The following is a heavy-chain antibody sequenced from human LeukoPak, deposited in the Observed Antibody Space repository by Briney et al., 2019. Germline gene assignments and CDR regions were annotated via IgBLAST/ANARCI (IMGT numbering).Heavy chain of an antibody. CDR3: AKAPTLGYCSSTSCCFDY. D-gene: IGHD2-2*01. Sequence: GGSLRLSCAASGFTFSSYAMSWVRQAPGKGLEWVSAISGSGGSTYYADSVKGRFTISRDNPKNTLYLQMNSLRAEDTAVYYCAKAPTLGYCSSTSCCFDYWGQGTLVTVSS. V-gene: IGHV3-23*01. CDR1: GFTFSSYA. CDR2: ISGSGGST. J-gene: IGHJ4*02.